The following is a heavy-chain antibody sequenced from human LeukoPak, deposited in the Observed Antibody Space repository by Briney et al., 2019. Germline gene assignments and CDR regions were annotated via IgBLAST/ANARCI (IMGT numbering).Heavy chain of an antibody. J-gene: IGHJ4*02. CDR2: IYHSGST. D-gene: IGHD4-23*01. CDR1: GYSISSGYY. Sequence: SETLSLTCAVSGYSISSGYYWGWIRQPPGKGLEWIGSIYHSGSTYYNPSLKSRVTISVDTSKNQFSLKLSSVTAADTAVYFCASRKDYVGKFDYWGQGTLVTVSS. V-gene: IGHV4-38-2*01. CDR3: ASRKDYVGKFDY.